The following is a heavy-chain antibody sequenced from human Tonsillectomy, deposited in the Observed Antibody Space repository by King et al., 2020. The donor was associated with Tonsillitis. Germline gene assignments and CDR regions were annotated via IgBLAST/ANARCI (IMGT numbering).Heavy chain of an antibody. CDR1: GGSISSDNYY. D-gene: IGHD3-9*01. V-gene: IGHV4-31*01. Sequence: VQLQESGPGLVKPSQTLSLTCTVSGGSISSDNYYWSWIRQHPGKGLEWIGYIYYSWSTDYNPSLKSLVTISVDTSKNQFSLKLSSVTAADTAVYYCARAHYDVLTGYYSAFDSWGQGTLVTVSS. J-gene: IGHJ4*02. CDR2: IYYSWST. CDR3: ARAHYDVLTGYYSAFDS.